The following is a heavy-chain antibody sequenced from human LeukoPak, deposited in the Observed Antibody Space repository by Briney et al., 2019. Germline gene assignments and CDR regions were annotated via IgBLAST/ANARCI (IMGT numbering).Heavy chain of an antibody. CDR1: GFTFSSHA. J-gene: IGHJ4*02. V-gene: IGHV3-23*01. D-gene: IGHD4-17*01. Sequence: GGSLRLSCAASGFTFSSHAMSWVRQAPGKGLEWVSTITGSGSRSYYADSVKGRFIISRDKSKSTLYLQMNSLTADDTALYFCAKDRDNYGDYWEDYWGQGTLVIVSS. CDR3: AKDRDNYGDYWEDY. CDR2: ITGSGSRS.